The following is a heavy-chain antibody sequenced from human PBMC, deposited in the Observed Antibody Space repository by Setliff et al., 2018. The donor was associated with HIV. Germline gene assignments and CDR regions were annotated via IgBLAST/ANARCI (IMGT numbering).Heavy chain of an antibody. CDR3: ARVHLYDATAYYSSFES. D-gene: IGHD2-21*01. J-gene: IGHJ4*02. V-gene: IGHV4-59*01. CDR2: ISHTGST. Sequence: KSSETLSLTCSVSNGSINGYYWTWIRQPPGKGLEWIGYISHTGSTNFNPSLKSRVSMSVDLSKNQFSLHLVSVTAADTAVYFCARVHLYDATAYYSSFESWGPGILVTVSS. CDR1: NGSINGYY.